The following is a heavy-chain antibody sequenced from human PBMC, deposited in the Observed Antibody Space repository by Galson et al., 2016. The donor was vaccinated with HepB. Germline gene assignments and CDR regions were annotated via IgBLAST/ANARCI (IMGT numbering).Heavy chain of an antibody. J-gene: IGHJ4*02. Sequence: SLRLSCAASGFTFSDYSMHWVRQAPGKGLEWLSYIRRDSSVIYQADSVKGRLTISRDNAKNSLYLQMNSLRDEDTAVYYCAREVTSGFYCIDCWGQGTLVTVSS. CDR3: AREVTSGFYCIDC. D-gene: IGHD6-19*01. V-gene: IGHV3-48*02. CDR1: GFTFSDYS. CDR2: IRRDSSVI.